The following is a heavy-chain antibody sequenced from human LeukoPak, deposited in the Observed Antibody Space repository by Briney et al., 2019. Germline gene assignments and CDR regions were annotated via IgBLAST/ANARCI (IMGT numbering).Heavy chain of an antibody. Sequence: GGAPRPPLSAPGFTFDSYSIDWVRPAPRKGVEWGANIKQDGSEKYYVDSVKGRFTISRDNAKNSLYLQMNSLRAEDTAVYYCARVAFGELLSFDYWGQGTLVTVSS. CDR1: GFTFDSYS. D-gene: IGHD3-10*01. CDR2: IKQDGSEK. V-gene: IGHV3-7*01. CDR3: ARVAFGELLSFDY. J-gene: IGHJ4*02.